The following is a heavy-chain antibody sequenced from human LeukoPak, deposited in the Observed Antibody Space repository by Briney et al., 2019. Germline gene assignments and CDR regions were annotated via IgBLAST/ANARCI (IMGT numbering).Heavy chain of an antibody. Sequence: GGSLSLSCARSGCTFSNTAMHWVGQAPGKGLEWMTFISYDGSDKYYADAAKGRFTISRDNSKNTLYMEMSSLGQKDTAVYYSTGQRARDVYFRYWGQGTLVTVSS. D-gene: IGHD2-8*02. CDR3: TGQRARDVYFRY. CDR2: ISYDGSDK. V-gene: IGHV3-30*19. J-gene: IGHJ4*02. CDR1: GCTFSNTA.